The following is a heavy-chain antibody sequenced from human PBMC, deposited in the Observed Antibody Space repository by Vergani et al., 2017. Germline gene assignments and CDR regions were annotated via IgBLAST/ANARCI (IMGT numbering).Heavy chain of an antibody. CDR3: ARHLRQLARNDVFDI. CDR1: GMSISNNNYY. CDR2: IYDSRNN. Sequence: QVQLQESGPGLVKPSETLSLTCSLSGMSISNNNYYWGWIRQPPGKGLEWIGSIYDSRNNNYSPSLKGRVSISVDTAKNQFSLNLTSVTAADTAVYYCARHLRQLARNDVFDIWGHGTLVTVSS. J-gene: IGHJ3*02. V-gene: IGHV4-39*01. D-gene: IGHD6-6*01.